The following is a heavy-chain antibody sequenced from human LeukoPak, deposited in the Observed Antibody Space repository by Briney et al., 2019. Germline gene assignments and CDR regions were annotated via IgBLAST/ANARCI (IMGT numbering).Heavy chain of an antibody. D-gene: IGHD2-15*01. V-gene: IGHV1-3*03. CDR3: ARESRWMDV. J-gene: IGHJ6*04. CDR2: INTGNGNT. Sequence: ASVKVSCKASGYTFTSYTIHWVRQAPGQRLEWMGWINTGNGNTKYSREFQGRVTITRDTSASTAYMELSSLRSEDMAVYYCARESRWMDVWGKGTTVTVSS. CDR1: GYTFTSYT.